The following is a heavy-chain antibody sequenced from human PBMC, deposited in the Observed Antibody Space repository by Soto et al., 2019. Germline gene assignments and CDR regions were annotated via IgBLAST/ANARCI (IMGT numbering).Heavy chain of an antibody. J-gene: IGHJ1*01. V-gene: IGHV3-23*01. CDR2: ISGSGGNT. CDR3: AKDLGIKRCFQH. Sequence: EVQLLESGGGLVQPGGSLRLSCAASGFTFSSDTMNWVRQAPGKGLEWVSAISGSGGNTYYADSVKGRFTISRDNSKKTLYLQMNSLTAEDTAVYYCAKDLGIKRCFQHWGQGTLVTVSS. CDR1: GFTFSSDT. D-gene: IGHD3-3*02.